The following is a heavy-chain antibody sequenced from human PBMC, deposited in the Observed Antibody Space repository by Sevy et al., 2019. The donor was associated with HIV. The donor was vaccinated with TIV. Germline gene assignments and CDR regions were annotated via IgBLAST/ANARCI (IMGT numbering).Heavy chain of an antibody. D-gene: IGHD4-4*01. J-gene: IGHJ6*02. CDR3: ARAVLDSNYDLGYYYYGMDV. Sequence: ASVKVSCKASGGTFSSYAISWVRQAPGQGLEWMGGIIPIFGTANYAQKFQGRVTITADESTSTAYMELISLRSEDTAVYYCARAVLDSNYDLGYYYYGMDVWGQGTTVTVSS. V-gene: IGHV1-69*13. CDR1: GGTFSSYA. CDR2: IIPIFGTA.